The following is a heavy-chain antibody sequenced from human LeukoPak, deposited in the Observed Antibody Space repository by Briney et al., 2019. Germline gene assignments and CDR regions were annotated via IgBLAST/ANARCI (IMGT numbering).Heavy chain of an antibody. J-gene: IGHJ5*02. CDR1: GFTFSNNP. D-gene: IGHD2-2*02. CDR2: ISGSGGNT. V-gene: IGHV3-23*01. Sequence: GGSLRLSCVGSGFTFSNNPLSWVRQAPGKGLEWVSAISGSGGNTYYADSVRGRFTISRDNSKNTLYLQMNSLRAEDTAVYYCTKTAPAAIYWFDPWGQGTLVTVSS. CDR3: TKTAPAAIYWFDP.